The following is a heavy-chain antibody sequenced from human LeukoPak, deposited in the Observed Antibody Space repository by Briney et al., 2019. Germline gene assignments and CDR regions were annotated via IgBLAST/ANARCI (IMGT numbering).Heavy chain of an antibody. CDR1: GGSFSGYY. V-gene: IGHV4-34*01. D-gene: IGHD1-7*01. CDR3: ASNHEDWSYDY. J-gene: IGHJ4*02. CDR2: INHSGST. Sequence: SETLSLTCAVYGGSFSGYYWSWIRQPPGKGLEWIGEINHSGSTNYNPSLKSRVTISVDTSKNQFSLKLSSVTAADTAVYYCASNHEDWSYDYWGQGTLATVSS.